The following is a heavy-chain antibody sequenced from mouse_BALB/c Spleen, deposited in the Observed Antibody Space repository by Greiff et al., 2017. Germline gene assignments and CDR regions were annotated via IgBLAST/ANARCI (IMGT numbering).Heavy chain of an antibody. CDR2: ISDGGSYT. Sequence: EVKLVESGGGLVKPGGSLKLSCAASGFTFSDYYMYWVRQTPEKRLEWVATISDGGSYTYYPDSVKGRFTISRDNAKNNLYLQMSSLKSEDTAMYYCARYDYDDAMDYWGQGTSVTVSS. D-gene: IGHD2-4*01. V-gene: IGHV5-4*02. J-gene: IGHJ4*01. CDR1: GFTFSDYY. CDR3: ARYDYDDAMDY.